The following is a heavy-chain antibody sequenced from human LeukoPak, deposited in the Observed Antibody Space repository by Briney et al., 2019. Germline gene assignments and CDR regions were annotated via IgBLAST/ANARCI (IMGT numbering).Heavy chain of an antibody. D-gene: IGHD3-16*01. J-gene: IGHJ6*03. V-gene: IGHV3-20*01. CDR1: VFNFDDYG. CDR3: VRVGGYYYYYYMDV. Sequence: GGSLRLSCVASVFNFDDYGVGWVRQAPGRGLEWVSGINWNGKTTGYADSVKGRFTISRDNDKNSLYLQMNGLRADDTALYHCVRVGGYYYYYYMDVWGKGTTVTVSS. CDR2: INWNGKTT.